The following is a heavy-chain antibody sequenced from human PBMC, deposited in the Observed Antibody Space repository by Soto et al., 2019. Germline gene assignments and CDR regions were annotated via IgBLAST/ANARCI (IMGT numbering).Heavy chain of an antibody. CDR3: AKERDIVVVVAPRDC. D-gene: IGHD2-15*01. J-gene: IGHJ4*02. CDR1: GFTFSSYG. Sequence: QVQLVESGGGVVQPGRSLRLSCAASGFTFSSYGMHWVRQAPGKGLEWVAVISYDGSNKYYADSVKGRFNISRDYSKNTLYLQMNSLRAEDTAVKYCAKERDIVVVVAPRDCWGQGALVTVSS. V-gene: IGHV3-30*18. CDR2: ISYDGSNK.